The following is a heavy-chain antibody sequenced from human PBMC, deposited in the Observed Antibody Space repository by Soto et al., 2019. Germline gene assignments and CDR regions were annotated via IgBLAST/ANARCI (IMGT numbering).Heavy chain of an antibody. J-gene: IGHJ4*02. CDR2: IYYSGST. D-gene: IGHD6-13*01. CDR1: GGSISSGGYY. Sequence: PSQTLSLTCTVSGGSISSGGYYWSWIRQHPGKGLEWIGYIYYSGSTYYNPSLKSRVTISVDTSKNQFSLKLSSVTAADTAVYYSARSLGVAAAGPFGYWGQGTLVTVSS. V-gene: IGHV4-31*03. CDR3: ARSLGVAAAGPFGY.